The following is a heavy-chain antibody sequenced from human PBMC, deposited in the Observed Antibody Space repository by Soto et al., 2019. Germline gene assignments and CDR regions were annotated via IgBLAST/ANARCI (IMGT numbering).Heavy chain of an antibody. V-gene: IGHV5-51*01. CDR3: ARWRTLNLLNPGYSDA. CDR2: IYSRDSDA. CDR1: GFNFPTLW. D-gene: IGHD1-1*01. Sequence: GESLKISCRASGFNFPTLWIGHWIAWLRQVPGKGLERLECIYSRDSDARYNPSFQRQVTIPLDNTISTAYLQWSSRKASDTAMYFCARWRTLNLLNPGYSDAWGQGTLVTVSS. J-gene: IGHJ4*02.